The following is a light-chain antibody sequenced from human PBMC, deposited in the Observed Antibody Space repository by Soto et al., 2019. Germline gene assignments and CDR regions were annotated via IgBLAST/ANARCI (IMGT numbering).Light chain of an antibody. CDR3: SSYTSSSTDV. J-gene: IGLJ1*01. CDR2: EVS. Sequence: CALTQPASVSGSPGQSITISCTGTSSDVGGYNYVSWYQQHPGKAPKLMIYEVSNRPSGVSNRFSGSKSGNTASLTISGLQAEDEADYYCSSYTSSSTDVFGTGTKVTVL. V-gene: IGLV2-14*01. CDR1: SSDVGGYNY.